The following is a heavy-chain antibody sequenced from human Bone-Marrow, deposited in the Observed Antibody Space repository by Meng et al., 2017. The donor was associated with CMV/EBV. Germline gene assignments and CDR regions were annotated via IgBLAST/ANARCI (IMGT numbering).Heavy chain of an antibody. J-gene: IGHJ6*02. CDR3: TTDPDSSPTYYYYGMDV. CDR1: GFTFSSYG. D-gene: IGHD3-22*01. V-gene: IGHV3-30*02. Sequence: GGSLRLSCAASGFTFSSYGMHWVRQAPGKGLEWVAFIRYDGSNKYYADSVKGRFTISRDNSKNTLYLQMNSLRAEDTAVYYCTTDPDSSPTYYYYGMDVWGQGTTVTVSS. CDR2: IRYDGSNK.